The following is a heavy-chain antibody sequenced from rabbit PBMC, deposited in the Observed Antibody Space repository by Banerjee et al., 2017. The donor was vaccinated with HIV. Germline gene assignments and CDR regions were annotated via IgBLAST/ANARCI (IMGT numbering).Heavy chain of an antibody. V-gene: IGHV1S40*01. CDR1: GFSFSSNYY. CDR3: ARGTGYADYGYVNYFNL. D-gene: IGHD6-1*01. CDR2: IYTGSGGST. Sequence: QSLEESGGDLVKPGASLTLTCTASGFSFSSNYYMCWVRQAPGKGLEWIGCIYTGSGGSTYYASWAKGRFTISKTSSTTVTLQMTSLTAADTATYFCARGTGYADYGYVNYFNLWGQGTLVTVS. J-gene: IGHJ4*01.